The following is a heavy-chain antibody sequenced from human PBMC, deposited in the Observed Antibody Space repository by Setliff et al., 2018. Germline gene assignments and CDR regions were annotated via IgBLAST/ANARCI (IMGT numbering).Heavy chain of an antibody. CDR3: VSRHYTDFDY. D-gene: IGHD3-10*01. V-gene: IGHV4-38-2*02. CDR1: GYSISSGYI. CDR2: IGHTGSI. J-gene: IGHJ4*02. Sequence: PSETLSLTCTVSGYSISSGYIWGWIRQPPGKGLEWVGNIGHTGSINYNPSLKSRLTISRDTSKNQVYLKVNSVTATDTAVYYCVSRHYTDFDYWGQGTLVTVSS.